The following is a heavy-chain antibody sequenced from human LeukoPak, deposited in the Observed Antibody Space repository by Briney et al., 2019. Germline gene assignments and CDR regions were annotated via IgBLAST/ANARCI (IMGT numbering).Heavy chain of an antibody. D-gene: IGHD3-22*01. CDR1: GGSFSGYY. Sequence: SETLSLTCAVYGGSFSGYYWSWIRQPPGKGLEWIGEINHSGSTNYNPSLKSRVTISVDTSKNQFSLKLSSVTAADTAVYYCARRGSYYDSSGYYAQYYFDYWGQGTLVTVSS. J-gene: IGHJ4*02. V-gene: IGHV4-34*01. CDR3: ARRGSYYDSSGYYAQYYFDY. CDR2: INHSGST.